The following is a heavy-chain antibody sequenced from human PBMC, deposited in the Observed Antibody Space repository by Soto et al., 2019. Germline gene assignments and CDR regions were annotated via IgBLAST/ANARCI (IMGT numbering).Heavy chain of an antibody. Sequence: QVQMQESGPGLVKPSQTLYLTCSVSGGSIIDSGSFYWNWIRQHPGKGLEWIGYIYYSGSTYYNPALKSGATISLDTSKNQFSLKLTSVTAADTAIYYCAKREVVASNGFDPWGQGTLVTVSS. CDR2: IYYSGST. J-gene: IGHJ5*02. D-gene: IGHD2-15*01. CDR1: GGSIIDSGSFY. CDR3: AKREVVASNGFDP. V-gene: IGHV4-31*03.